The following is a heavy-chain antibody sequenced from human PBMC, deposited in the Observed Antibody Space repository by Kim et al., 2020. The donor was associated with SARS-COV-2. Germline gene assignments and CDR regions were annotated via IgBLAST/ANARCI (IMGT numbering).Heavy chain of an antibody. Sequence: SETLSLTCTVSGGSISSYYWSWIRQPPGKGLEWIGYIYYSGSTNYNPSLKSRVTISVDTSKNQFSLKLSSVTAADTAVYYCAREGSSDAFDIWGQGTMVTVSS. V-gene: IGHV4-59*01. J-gene: IGHJ3*02. D-gene: IGHD1-26*01. CDR3: AREGSSDAFDI. CDR1: GGSISSYY. CDR2: IYYSGST.